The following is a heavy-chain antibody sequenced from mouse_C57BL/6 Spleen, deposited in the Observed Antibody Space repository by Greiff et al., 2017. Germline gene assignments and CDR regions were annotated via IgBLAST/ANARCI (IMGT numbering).Heavy chain of an antibody. V-gene: IGHV1-9*01. J-gene: IGHJ1*03. D-gene: IGHD2-1*01. CDR3: ARSFYYGNYVGYFEG. CDR1: GYTFTGYW. CDR2: ILPGSGST. Sequence: QVQLQQSGAELMKPGASVKLSCKATGYTFTGYWIEWVKQRPGHGLEWIGAILPGSGSTNYNEKFKGKATFTADTSSNTAYMQLSSLTTEDSAIYYCARSFYYGNYVGYFEGWGTGTTVTVAS.